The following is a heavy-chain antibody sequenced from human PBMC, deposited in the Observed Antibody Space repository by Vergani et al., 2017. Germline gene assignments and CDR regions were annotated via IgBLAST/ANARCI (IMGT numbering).Heavy chain of an antibody. CDR2: IVVGSGNT. V-gene: IGHV1-58*01. D-gene: IGHD5-12*01. Sequence: QLVQSGAEVKKPGTSVKVSCKASGFTFTSSAVQWVRQARGQRLEWIGWIVVGSGNTNYAQKFQERVTITRDMSTSTAYMELSSLRSEDTAVYYCAADIWYSGYPWCFDYWGQGTLVTVSS. J-gene: IGHJ4*02. CDR3: AADIWYSGYPWCFDY. CDR1: GFTFTSSA.